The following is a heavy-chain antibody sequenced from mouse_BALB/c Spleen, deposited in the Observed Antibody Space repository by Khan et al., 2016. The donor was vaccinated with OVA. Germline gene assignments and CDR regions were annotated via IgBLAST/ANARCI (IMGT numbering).Heavy chain of an antibody. CDR1: GFTFSNYG. CDR2: ISSDGTNT. J-gene: IGHJ3*01. Sequence: EVKLEESGGGLVKPGGSLKLSCAASGFTFSNYGVSWVRQTPDKRLEWVATISSDGTNTYYPDSVKGRFTISRNNAKNTLYLQMSSLKSEDTAMYYCTSHLTGSFAYWGQGTMVTVSA. CDR3: TSHLTGSFAY. V-gene: IGHV5-6*03.